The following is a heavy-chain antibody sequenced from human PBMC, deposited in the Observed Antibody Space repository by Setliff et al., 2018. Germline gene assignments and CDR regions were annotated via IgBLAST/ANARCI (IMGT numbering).Heavy chain of an antibody. D-gene: IGHD3-10*01. CDR2: IHGNGGAT. CDR3: ARRPPNGFGEFGNAFDI. V-gene: IGHV3-23*01. J-gene: IGHJ3*02. Sequence: GGSLRLSCAASGFTFSNYAMTWVRQAPGKGLEWASAIHGNGGATYYADSVKGRFTFSRDNAKNSLYLQMNSLRAEDTAVYYCARRPPNGFGEFGNAFDIWGQGTMVTVSS. CDR1: GFTFSNYA.